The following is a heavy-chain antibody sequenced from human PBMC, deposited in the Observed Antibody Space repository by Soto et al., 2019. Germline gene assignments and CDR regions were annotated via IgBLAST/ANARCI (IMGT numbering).Heavy chain of an antibody. CDR3: ARELLGY. CDR2: INAGNGNT. V-gene: IGHV1-3*01. Sequence: QVQLVQSGAEVKKPGASVKVSCKASGYTFTSYAMHWVRQAPGQRLEWMGWINAGNGNTNYSQKFQGRVTITRDTSASTAYVELSSLRSEDPAVYYCARELLGYWGQGPLVTVSS. J-gene: IGHJ4*02. CDR1: GYTFTSYA. D-gene: IGHD2-15*01.